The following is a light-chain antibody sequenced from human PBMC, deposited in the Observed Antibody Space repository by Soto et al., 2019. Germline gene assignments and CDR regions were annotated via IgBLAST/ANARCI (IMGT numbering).Light chain of an antibody. CDR2: DVS. Sequence: DMQLTQSPSTLSASLGDRVTITCRASESISDWLAWLQHKPGKAPKVLIYDVSTLESGVPSRFSGSRSGTEFTLTISSLQPDDFATYYCQHYNSYSEAFGQGTKVDIK. CDR1: ESISDW. J-gene: IGKJ1*01. CDR3: QHYNSYSEA. V-gene: IGKV1-5*01.